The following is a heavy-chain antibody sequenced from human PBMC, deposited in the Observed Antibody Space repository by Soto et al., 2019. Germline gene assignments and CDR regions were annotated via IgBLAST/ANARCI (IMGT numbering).Heavy chain of an antibody. J-gene: IGHJ4*02. CDR1: GFTCSSYS. Sequence: EVQLVESGGGLVKPGGSLRLSCAASGFTCSSYSMNWVRQAPGNGLEWVSSISSSSSYIYYADSVKGRFTISRDNAKNSLFLQMNSLRAEDTAVYYCARPPYYYDSRGYYGYWGQGTLVTVSS. CDR2: ISSSSSYI. V-gene: IGHV3-21*01. D-gene: IGHD3-22*01. CDR3: ARPPYYYDSRGYYGY.